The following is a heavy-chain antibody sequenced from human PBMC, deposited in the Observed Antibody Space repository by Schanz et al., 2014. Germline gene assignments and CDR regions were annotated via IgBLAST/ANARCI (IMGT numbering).Heavy chain of an antibody. Sequence: QVQLVESGGGLVKPGGSLRLSCAASGFNFTDYYMSWIRQAPGKGLECVSFISSTSGYTIYPDSVKGRFTISRDNAKNTLCLQMNSLRVEDTAVYFCASVVLRGVLDHWGQGALVTVSS. CDR2: ISSTSGYT. CDR1: GFNFTDYY. J-gene: IGHJ4*02. D-gene: IGHD3-10*01. CDR3: ASVVLRGVLDH. V-gene: IGHV3-11*06.